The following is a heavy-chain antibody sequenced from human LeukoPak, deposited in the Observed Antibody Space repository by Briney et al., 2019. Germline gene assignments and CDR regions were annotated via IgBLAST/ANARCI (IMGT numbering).Heavy chain of an antibody. CDR3: ARQGQLDFDY. CDR1: GGSISSGSYY. Sequence: SETLSLTCTVSGGSISSGSYYWSWIRQPPGKGLEWIGYIYYSGSTNYNPSLKSRVTISVDTSKNQFSLKLSSVTAADTAVYYCARQGQLDFDYWGQGTLVTVSS. V-gene: IGHV4-61*01. D-gene: IGHD5-24*01. CDR2: IYYSGST. J-gene: IGHJ4*02.